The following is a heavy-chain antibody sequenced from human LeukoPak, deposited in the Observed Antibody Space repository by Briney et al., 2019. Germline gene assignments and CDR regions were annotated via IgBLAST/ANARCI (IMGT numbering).Heavy chain of an antibody. CDR1: GFTFSSYW. Sequence: GGSLRLSCVASGFTFSSYWMHWVRQAPGKGLVWVSRINSDGSSTSYADSVKGRFTISRDNAKNTLYLQMNSLRAEDTAVYYCAREEYSGYLLGRWGQGTLVTVSS. V-gene: IGHV3-74*01. CDR2: INSDGSST. D-gene: IGHD5-12*01. J-gene: IGHJ4*02. CDR3: AREEYSGYLLGR.